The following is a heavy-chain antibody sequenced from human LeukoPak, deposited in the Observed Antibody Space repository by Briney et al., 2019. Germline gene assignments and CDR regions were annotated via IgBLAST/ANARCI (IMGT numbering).Heavy chain of an antibody. CDR2: INHSGYT. CDR3: AGLYGSGSYYGY. Sequence: SETLSLTCAVYGESFSGYFWSWIRQPPGKGLEWIGEINHSGYTNYNPSLKSRVTISVDTSKKQFSLKLSSVTAADTAVYYCAGLYGSGSYYGYWGQGTLVTVSS. CDR1: GESFSGYF. J-gene: IGHJ4*02. V-gene: IGHV4-34*01. D-gene: IGHD3-10*01.